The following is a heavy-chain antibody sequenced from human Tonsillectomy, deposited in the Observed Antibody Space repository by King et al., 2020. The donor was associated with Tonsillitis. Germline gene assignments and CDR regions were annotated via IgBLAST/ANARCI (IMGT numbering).Heavy chain of an antibody. J-gene: IGHJ3*02. D-gene: IGHD3-22*01. Sequence: VQLVESGGGVVQPGRSLRLSCAASGFTFSSYAMHWVRQAPGKGLKWVAVISYDGSNKYYADSVKGRFTISRDNSKNTLYLQMNSLRAEETAVYYCAGDLGGDYYDSSGYYGDAFDIWGQGTMVTVSS. CDR2: ISYDGSNK. CDR1: GFTFSSYA. V-gene: IGHV3-30-3*01. CDR3: AGDLGGDYYDSSGYYGDAFDI.